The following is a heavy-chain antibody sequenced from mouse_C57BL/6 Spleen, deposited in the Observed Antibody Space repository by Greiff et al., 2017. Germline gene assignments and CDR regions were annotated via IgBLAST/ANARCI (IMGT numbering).Heavy chain of an antibody. Sequence: EVKLQQSGAALVRPGASVKLSCTASRFKIKDSYLHWVKRRPAPGLAWIGRIDPEVGDTEYAPKFQGKATRTADTCTDTAYLQLSSLTSEDTAFDYCTTPYDYRFAYWGRGSLVTGSA. CDR2: IDPEVGDT. CDR1: RFKIKDSY. CDR3: TTPYDYRFAY. J-gene: IGHJ3*01. V-gene: IGHV14-1*01. D-gene: IGHD2-4*01.